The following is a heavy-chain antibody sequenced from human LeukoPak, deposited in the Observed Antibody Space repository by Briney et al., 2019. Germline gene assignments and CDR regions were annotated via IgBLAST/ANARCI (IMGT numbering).Heavy chain of an antibody. CDR2: INPSGGST. D-gene: IGHD5-18*01. CDR3: ARDRRASGYSYGLDY. Sequence: ASVKVSCKASGYTFTSYYMHWVRQAPGQGLEWMGIINPSGGSTSYAQKFQGRVTMTRDTSTSTVYMELSSLRSEDTAVYYCARDRRASGYSYGLDYWGQGTLVTVSS. V-gene: IGHV1-46*01. J-gene: IGHJ4*02. CDR1: GYTFTSYY.